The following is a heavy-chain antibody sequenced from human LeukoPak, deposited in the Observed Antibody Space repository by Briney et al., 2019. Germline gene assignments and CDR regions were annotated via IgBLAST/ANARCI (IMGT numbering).Heavy chain of an antibody. J-gene: IGHJ5*02. D-gene: IGHD3-9*01. Sequence: SETLSLTCTVSGGSISSGSYYWSWIRQPPGKGLEWIGYIYYRGSTNYNPSLKSRVTMSVDTSKNQFSLKLSSVTAADTAVYCCARAGTEYYDILTGYYSGWFNPWGQGTLVTVSS. CDR2: IYYRGST. CDR1: GGSISSGSYY. V-gene: IGHV4-61*01. CDR3: ARAGTEYYDILTGYYSGWFNP.